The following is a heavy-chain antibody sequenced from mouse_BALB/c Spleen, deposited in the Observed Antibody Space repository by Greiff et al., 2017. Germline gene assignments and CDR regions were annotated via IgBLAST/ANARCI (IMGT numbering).Heavy chain of an antibody. V-gene: IGHV4-1*02. Sequence: EVKLVESGGGLVQPGGSLKLSCAASGFDFSRSWMSWVRQAPGKGLEWIGEINPDSSTINYTPSLKDKFIISRDNANNTLYLQMSIVTSEDTAGYYCARPLDYGNSWFAYWGQGTLVTVSA. J-gene: IGHJ3*01. CDR2: INPDSSTI. D-gene: IGHD2-1*01. CDR3: ARPLDYGNSWFAY. CDR1: GFDFSRSW.